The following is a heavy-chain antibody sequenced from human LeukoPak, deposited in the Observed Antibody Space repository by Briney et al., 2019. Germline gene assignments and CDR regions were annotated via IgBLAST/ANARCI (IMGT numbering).Heavy chain of an antibody. Sequence: GGSLRLSCAASGFTFSSYAMSWVRQAPGKGLEWVSAISGSGGSTYYADSVKVRFTISRDNSKNTLYLQMNSLRAEDTAVYYCAKVDVDYYDSSGYYSLETFDYWGQGTLVTVSS. J-gene: IGHJ4*02. CDR2: ISGSGGST. V-gene: IGHV3-23*01. CDR3: AKVDVDYYDSSGYYSLETFDY. D-gene: IGHD3-22*01. CDR1: GFTFSSYA.